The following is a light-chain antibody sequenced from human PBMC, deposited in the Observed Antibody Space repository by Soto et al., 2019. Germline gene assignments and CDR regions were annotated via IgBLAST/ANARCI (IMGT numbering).Light chain of an antibody. CDR3: QQYGSSPLWT. CDR1: QSVSSSY. CDR2: GAS. J-gene: IGKJ1*01. V-gene: IGKV3-20*01. Sequence: EIVLTQSTGTLSLSPGERATLSCRASQSVSSSYLAWYQQKPGQAPRLLIYGASNRATGIPDRFSGSGSGTDFTLTISRLEPDDFAVYYCQQYGSSPLWTFGQGTKVEIK.